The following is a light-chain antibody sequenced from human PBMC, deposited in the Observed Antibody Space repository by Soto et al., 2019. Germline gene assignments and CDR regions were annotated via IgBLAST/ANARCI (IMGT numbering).Light chain of an antibody. CDR3: SSFTGSNYV. CDR1: ISEVGGYNF. Sequence: QSVLTQPASVSWSPGQSITISFTGTISEVGGYNFVSWYQQYPGKAPKLMICDVSNRPSGVSNRFSGSKSGNTASLTISGLQAEDEADYYCSSFTGSNYVFGTGTKVTV. CDR2: DVS. J-gene: IGLJ1*01. V-gene: IGLV2-14*03.